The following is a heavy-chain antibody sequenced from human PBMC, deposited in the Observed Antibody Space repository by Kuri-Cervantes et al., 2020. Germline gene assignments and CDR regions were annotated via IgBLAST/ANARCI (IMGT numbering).Heavy chain of an antibody. CDR1: GYSFTSYW. V-gene: IGHV5-51*01. CDR2: IYPGDSDT. D-gene: IGHD2-15*01. Sequence: KVSCKGSGYSFTSYWIGWVRQMPGKGLEWMGIIYPGDSDTRYSPSFQGQVTISADKSISTAYLQWSSLRSEDTAVYYCASSRRVVGYCSGGSCYSPFDYWGQGTLVTVSS. CDR3: ASSRRVVGYCSGGSCYSPFDY. J-gene: IGHJ4*02.